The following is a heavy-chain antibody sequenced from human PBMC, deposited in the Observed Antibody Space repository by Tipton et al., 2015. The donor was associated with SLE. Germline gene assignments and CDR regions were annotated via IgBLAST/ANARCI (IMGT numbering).Heavy chain of an antibody. CDR1: GDSISSGSYY. J-gene: IGHJ6*03. Sequence: TLSLTCTVSGDSISSGSYYWSWIRQPAGKGLEWIGRIYTFESTNFNPSLKSRLTISVDTSKNQFSLKLSSVTAADTAVYYCARADVHYFYYYYMDVWGRGTTVTVSS. CDR3: ARADVHYFYYYYMDV. CDR2: IYTFEST. V-gene: IGHV4-61*02. D-gene: IGHD2/OR15-2a*01.